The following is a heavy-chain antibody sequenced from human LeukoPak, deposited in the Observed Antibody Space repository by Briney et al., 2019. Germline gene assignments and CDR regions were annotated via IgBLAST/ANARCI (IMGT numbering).Heavy chain of an antibody. D-gene: IGHD3-22*01. J-gene: IGHJ3*02. CDR2: IYYTGST. CDR3: PPSLIIVAFDAFDI. Sequence: SETLSLTCTVSGGSISGSSYYWGWIRQPPGKGLEWIGTIYYTGSTYYNPSLKSRVTMSVDTSKNQFSLKLSSVTAADTAVYYCPPSLIIVAFDAFDIWGQGTVVTVSS. CDR1: GGSISGSSYY. V-gene: IGHV4-39*01.